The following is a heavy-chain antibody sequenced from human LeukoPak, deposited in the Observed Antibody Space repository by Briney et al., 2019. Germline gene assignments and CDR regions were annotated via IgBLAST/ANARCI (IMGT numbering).Heavy chain of an antibody. Sequence: SETLSLTCTVSGGSISSYYWSWIRQPPGKGLEWIGSITYSGTTYYNPSLRSRVTISVDTSKNHFSLKLSSVTAADTAVYYCARNPYYYTSGSYYNSAFDIWGQGTMVTVSS. D-gene: IGHD3-10*01. CDR3: ARNPYYYTSGSYYNSAFDI. J-gene: IGHJ3*02. V-gene: IGHV4-59*05. CDR2: ITYSGTT. CDR1: GGSISSYY.